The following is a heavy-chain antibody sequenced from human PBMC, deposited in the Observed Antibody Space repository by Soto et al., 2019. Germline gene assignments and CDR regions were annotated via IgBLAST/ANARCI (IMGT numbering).Heavy chain of an antibody. CDR3: ARDSPVAVAGLFDY. D-gene: IGHD6-19*01. CDR2: IIPILGIA. J-gene: IGHJ4*02. CDR1: GGTFSSYT. Sequence: SVKVSCKASGGTFSSYTISWVRQAPGQGLEWMGRIIPILGIANYAQKFQGRVTITADKSTSTAYMELSSLRSEDTAVYYCARDSPVAVAGLFDYWGQGTLVTVSS. V-gene: IGHV1-69*04.